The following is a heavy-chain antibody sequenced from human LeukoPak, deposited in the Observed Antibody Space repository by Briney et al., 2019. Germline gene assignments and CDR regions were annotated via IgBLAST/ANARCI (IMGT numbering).Heavy chain of an antibody. Sequence: GGSLRLSCAASGFTFSNASMSWVRQAPGKGLEWVGRIKSKTDGGTTDYAAPVKGRFTISRDDSKNTLYLQMNSLKTEDTAVYYCTTDIVVAFFDYWGQGTLVTVSS. CDR2: IKSKTDGGTT. CDR3: TTDIVVAFFDY. V-gene: IGHV3-15*01. J-gene: IGHJ4*02. CDR1: GFTFSNAS. D-gene: IGHD2-15*01.